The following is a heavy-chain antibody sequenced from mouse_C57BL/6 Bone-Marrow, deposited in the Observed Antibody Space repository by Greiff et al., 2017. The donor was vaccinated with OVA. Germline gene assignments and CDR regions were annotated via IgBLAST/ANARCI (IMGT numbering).Heavy chain of an antibody. V-gene: IGHV1-53*01. D-gene: IGHD1-1*01. Sequence: VQLQQPGTDLVKPGASVKLSCKASGYTFTSYWMHWVKQRPGQGLEWIGNINPSNGGTNYNEKFKSKATLTVDKSSSTAYMQLSSLTSEDSAVYYCARAESSSYGELDVWGTGTTVTVSS. CDR2: INPSNGGT. CDR1: GYTFTSYW. J-gene: IGHJ1*03. CDR3: ARAESSSYGELDV.